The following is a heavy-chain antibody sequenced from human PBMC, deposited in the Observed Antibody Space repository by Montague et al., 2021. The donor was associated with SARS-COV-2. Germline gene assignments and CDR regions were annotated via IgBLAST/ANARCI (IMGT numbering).Heavy chain of an antibody. J-gene: IGHJ1*01. CDR3: ARDGDYGGTWYSFLQN. V-gene: IGHV6-1*01. CDR2: TFYRSQWHT. D-gene: IGHD4-17*01. CDR1: GDSVSSDPAA. Sequence: CAISGDSVSSDPAAWHWIRQSPSRGLEWLGRTFYRSQWHTDSAASVRSRISFSGDISKNQFSLHLNSVTPEGTAIYYCARDGDYGGTWYSFLQNWGQGTLVIVSS.